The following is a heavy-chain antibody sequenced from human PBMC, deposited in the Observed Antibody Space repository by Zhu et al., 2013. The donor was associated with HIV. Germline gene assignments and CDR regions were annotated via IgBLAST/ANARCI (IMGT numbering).Heavy chain of an antibody. V-gene: IGHV3-11*01. D-gene: IGHD4-17*01. CDR3: ARDQATVTTYYFYHYAMDV. Sequence: VQLVESGGDLVRPGGSLRLSCAASGFTFSDHYMSWIRQAPGKGLEWIAYISHTGSSIYYADSVKGRFTISRDNAKNSVFLQMNSLRAEDTAVYYCARDQATVTTYYFYHYAMDVWGQGTTVTVSS. CDR2: ISHTGSSI. J-gene: IGHJ6*02. CDR1: GFTFSDHY.